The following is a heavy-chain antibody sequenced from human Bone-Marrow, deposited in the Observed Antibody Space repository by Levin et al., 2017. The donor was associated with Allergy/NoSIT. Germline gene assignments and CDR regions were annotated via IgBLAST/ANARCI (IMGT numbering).Heavy chain of an antibody. CDR1: GFSLNYAW. V-gene: IGHV3-15*01. CDR2: IRSNTEGGTT. CDR3: AANVLLLRPAAY. Sequence: PGGSLRLSCAASGFSLNYAWMSWVRQAPGRGLEWVGRIRSNTEGGTTDYAAAVKGRFTISRDASKSRLYLQMNSLKTEDTAVYYWAANVLLLRPAAYWGQGALVTVSS. D-gene: IGHD2-8*01. J-gene: IGHJ4*02.